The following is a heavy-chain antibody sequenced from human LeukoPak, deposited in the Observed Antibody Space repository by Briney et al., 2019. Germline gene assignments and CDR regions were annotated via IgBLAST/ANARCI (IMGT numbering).Heavy chain of an antibody. J-gene: IGHJ5*02. V-gene: IGHV3-23*01. D-gene: IGHD2-15*01. CDR3: AKEFCRGCNLPPPFFDP. Sequence: GGSLRLSCGVSGFTLSEHAWSWVRQAPGEGLEWVAGIIDVGGTYYADSVKGRFTISRDSSKNTVYLQMNSLRAEDTATYYCAKEFCRGCNLPPPFFDPWGQGTLVTVSS. CDR2: IIDVGGT. CDR1: GFTLSEHA.